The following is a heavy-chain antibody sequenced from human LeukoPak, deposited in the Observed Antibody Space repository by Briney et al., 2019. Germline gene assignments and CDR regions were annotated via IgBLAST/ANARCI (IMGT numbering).Heavy chain of an antibody. CDR3: ARGLGFLEAGPYYYYGMDV. CDR1: GGSFSGYY. CDR2: INHSGST. V-gene: IGHV4-34*01. Sequence: PSETLPLTCAVYGGSFSGYYWSWIRQPPGKGLEWIGEINHSGSTNYNPSLKSRVTISVDTSKNQFSLKLSSVTAADTAVYYCARGLGFLEAGPYYYYGMDVWGQGTTVTVSS. D-gene: IGHD3-3*01. J-gene: IGHJ6*02.